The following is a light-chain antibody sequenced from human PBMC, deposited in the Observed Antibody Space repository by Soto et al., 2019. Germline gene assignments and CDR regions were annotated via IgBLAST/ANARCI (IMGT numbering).Light chain of an antibody. V-gene: IGKV3-15*01. Sequence: EIVMTQSPATLSVSPGERATLSCRASQSVSSNLAWYQQKPGQAPRLLIYGASTRATGIPARFSGSGSGTEFTLPISSLQSKDFAVYYCHQYNNWPRTFGKGTKVEIK. CDR1: QSVSSN. CDR2: GAS. J-gene: IGKJ1*01. CDR3: HQYNNWPRT.